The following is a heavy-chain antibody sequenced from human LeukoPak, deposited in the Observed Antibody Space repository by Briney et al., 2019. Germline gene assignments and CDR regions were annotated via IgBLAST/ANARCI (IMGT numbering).Heavy chain of an antibody. CDR2: IWHDGSKT. Sequence: GGSLRLSCAASGFTFSSYAMHWVRQAPGKGLEWVAVIWHDGSKTLYADSVQGRFTISRDDSKSTLYLQMNSLTVEDAAVYYCARDPGVTYYYFDHWGQGSLVIVSS. V-gene: IGHV3-33*08. CDR3: ARDPGVTYYYFDH. CDR1: GFTFSSYA. J-gene: IGHJ4*02. D-gene: IGHD2-8*01.